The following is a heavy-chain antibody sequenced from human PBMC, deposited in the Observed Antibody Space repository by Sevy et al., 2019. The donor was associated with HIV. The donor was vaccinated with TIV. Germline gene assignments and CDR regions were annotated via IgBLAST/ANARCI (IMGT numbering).Heavy chain of an antibody. D-gene: IGHD3-10*01. CDR3: ARWYGNNFDY. CDR2: IYHTGAA. CDR1: GGTISSSSYR. Sequence: SETLSLTCPVSGGTISSSSYRWGWIRQPPGKGLEGVGSIYHTGAAYDNPSLKRRVTMSVDTSKNQFSLQVGSVTAADTAVYYCARWYGNNFDYWGQGALVTVSS. J-gene: IGHJ4*02. V-gene: IGHV4-39*01.